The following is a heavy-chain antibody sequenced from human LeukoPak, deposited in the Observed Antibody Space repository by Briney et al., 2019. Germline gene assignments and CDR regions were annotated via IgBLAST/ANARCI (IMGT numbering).Heavy chain of an antibody. CDR1: GGTFSSYA. CDR2: IIPIFGTA. J-gene: IGHJ6*03. Sequence: ASVKVSCKASGGTFSSYAISWVRQAPGQGLEWMGGIIPIFGTANYAQKFQGRVTITADESTSTAYMELSSLRSEDTAVYYCARDLFAYCGGDCSISGNDHYYYYYMDVWGKGTTVTISS. D-gene: IGHD2-21*02. CDR3: ARDLFAYCGGDCSISGNDHYYYYYMDV. V-gene: IGHV1-69*13.